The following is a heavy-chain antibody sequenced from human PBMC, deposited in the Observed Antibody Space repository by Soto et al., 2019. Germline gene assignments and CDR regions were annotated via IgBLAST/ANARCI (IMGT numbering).Heavy chain of an antibody. CDR3: ARAVAVAGMSEDAFDI. J-gene: IGHJ3*02. V-gene: IGHV1-18*01. D-gene: IGHD6-19*01. CDR2: ISAYNGNT. CDR1: GYTFTSYG. Sequence: ASVKVSCKASGYTFTSYGISWVRQAPGQGLEWMGWISAYNGNTNYAQKLQGRVTMTTDTSTSTAYMELRSLRSDDTAVYYCARAVAVAGMSEDAFDIWGQGTMVTVSS.